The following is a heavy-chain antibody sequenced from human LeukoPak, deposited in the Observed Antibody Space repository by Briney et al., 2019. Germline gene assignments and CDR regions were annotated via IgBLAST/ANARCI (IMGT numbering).Heavy chain of an antibody. Sequence: SETLSLTCVVSGGSISSNTFYWDWIRQPPGKGLEWIGTIFYSRSTDCKPSLKCRVTTSVETSNNRFPLILTSVTAAHPAIYFCVRRAGDGSGDPRGFDCWGQGGMASVSS. CDR2: IFYSRST. J-gene: IGHJ4*02. D-gene: IGHD3-22*01. V-gene: IGHV4-39*01. CDR1: GGSISSNTFY. CDR3: VRRAGDGSGDPRGFDC.